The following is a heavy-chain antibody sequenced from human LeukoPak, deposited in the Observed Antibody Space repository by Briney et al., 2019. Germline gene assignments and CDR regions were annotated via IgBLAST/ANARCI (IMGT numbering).Heavy chain of an antibody. CDR3: ARALRHCSSTSCYSPYYGMDV. J-gene: IGHJ6*02. D-gene: IGHD2-2*01. CDR2: ISAYNGNT. V-gene: IGHV1-18*01. Sequence: GASVKVSCEASGYTFTSYGISWVRQAPGQGLEWMGWISAYNGNTNYAQKLQGRVTMTTDTSTSTAYMELRSLRSDDTAVYYCARALRHCSSTSCYSPYYGMDVWGQGTTVTVSS. CDR1: GYTFTSYG.